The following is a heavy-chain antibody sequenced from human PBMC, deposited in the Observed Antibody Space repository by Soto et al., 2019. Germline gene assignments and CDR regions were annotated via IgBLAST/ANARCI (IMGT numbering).Heavy chain of an antibody. CDR2: IIPIFGTA. CDR1: GGTFSSYA. J-gene: IGHJ6*02. CDR3: ARDYIPHPSYYYYGMDV. V-gene: IGHV1-69*13. Sequence: SVKVSCKASGGTFSSYAISWVRQAPGQGLEWMGGIIPIFGTANYAQKFQGRVTITADESTSTAYMELSSLRSEDTAVYYCARDYIPHPSYYYYGMDVWGQGTTVTVSS.